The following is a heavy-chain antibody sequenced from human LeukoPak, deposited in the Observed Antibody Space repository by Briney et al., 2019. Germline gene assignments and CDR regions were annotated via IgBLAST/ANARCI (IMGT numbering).Heavy chain of an antibody. CDR2: IYYSGST. CDR3: ARARPDYDILTGYYGELRGYYFDY. CDR1: GGSISSYH. V-gene: IGHV4-59*01. Sequence: SETLSLTCTVSGGSISSYHWSWIRQPPGKGLEWIGYIYYSGSTNYNPSLKSRVTISVDTSKNQFSLKLSSVTAADTAVYYCARARPDYDILTGYYGELRGYYFDYWGQGTLVTVSS. D-gene: IGHD3-9*01. J-gene: IGHJ4*02.